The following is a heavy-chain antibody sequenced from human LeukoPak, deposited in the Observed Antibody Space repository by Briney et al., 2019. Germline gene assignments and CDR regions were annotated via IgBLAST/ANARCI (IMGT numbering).Heavy chain of an antibody. J-gene: IGHJ4*02. CDR3: ARGGWGTAIDY. D-gene: IGHD1-7*01. Sequence: GGSLRLSCAASGFTFSIYWVHWVREAPGRGLVWVSYISDDGSSTTYADSVQGRFTISRDNAKNTLDLLMNSLRAEDTAVYYCARGGWGTAIDYWAQGTLVTVSS. CDR1: GFTFSIYW. CDR2: ISDDGSST. V-gene: IGHV3-74*01.